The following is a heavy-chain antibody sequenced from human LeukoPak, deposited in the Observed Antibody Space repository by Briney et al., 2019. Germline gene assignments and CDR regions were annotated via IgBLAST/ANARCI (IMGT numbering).Heavy chain of an antibody. CDR1: GFTFSNYA. CDR2: ISYDGSKK. D-gene: IGHD6-13*01. CDR3: ARAPGYSRPYYFDY. Sequence: GGSLGLSCAASGFTFSNYAMHWVRQAPGKGLEWMTGISYDGSKKYSADSVTGRFTISRDNSENTLYLQMNSLRAEDTAVYYCARAPGYSRPYYFDYWGQGTLVTVSS. J-gene: IGHJ4*02. V-gene: IGHV3-30-3*01.